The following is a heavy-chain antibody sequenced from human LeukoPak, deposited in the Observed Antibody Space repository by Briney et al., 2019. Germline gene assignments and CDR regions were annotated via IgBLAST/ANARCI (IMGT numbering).Heavy chain of an antibody. CDR2: VNHRGST. CDR1: GGAFSGLY. D-gene: IGHD3-9*01. Sequence: SETLSLTCAVYGGAFSGLYWCWIRQPPGKGLEWIGEVNHRGSTNYNPSLKSQVTISVDTSKNQFSLKLSSVTAADTAVYYCARDREDYDILTGYYRPASYYYYMDVWGKGTTVTVSS. V-gene: IGHV4-34*01. J-gene: IGHJ6*03. CDR3: ARDREDYDILTGYYRPASYYYYMDV.